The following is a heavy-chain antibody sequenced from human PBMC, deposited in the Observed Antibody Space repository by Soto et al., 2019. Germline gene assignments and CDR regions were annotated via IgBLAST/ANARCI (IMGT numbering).Heavy chain of an antibody. CDR3: ARGPIRWGSVYYCGMDV. Sequence: QVQLQESGPGLVKPSQTLSLTCTVSGGSISSGGYYWSWIRQHPGKGLEWIGYIYYSGSTYYNPSLQSLFTISVDASNIPLPLKLSSVTAADTAVYYCARGPIRWGSVYYCGMDVWGQGTTVTVSS. V-gene: IGHV4-31*01. J-gene: IGHJ6*02. CDR2: IYYSGST. CDR1: GGSISSGGYY. D-gene: IGHD3-16*01.